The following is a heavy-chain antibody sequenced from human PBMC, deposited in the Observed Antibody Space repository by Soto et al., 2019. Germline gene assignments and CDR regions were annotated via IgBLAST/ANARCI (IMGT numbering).Heavy chain of an antibody. Sequence: QLQLQESGPGLVKPSETLSLTCTVSGGSISSSSYYWGWIRQPPGKGLEWIGSIYYSGSTYYNPSLKSRVTISVDTSKNQFSLKLSSVTAADTAVYYCARHSTQHYSSPYFDYWGQGTLVTVSS. CDR1: GGSISSSSYY. D-gene: IGHD6-13*01. CDR3: ARHSTQHYSSPYFDY. J-gene: IGHJ4*02. CDR2: IYYSGST. V-gene: IGHV4-39*01.